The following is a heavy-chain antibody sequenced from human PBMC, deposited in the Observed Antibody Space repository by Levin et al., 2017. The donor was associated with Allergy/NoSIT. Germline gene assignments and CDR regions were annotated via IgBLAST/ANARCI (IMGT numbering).Heavy chain of an antibody. CDR3: AREGAFSTTAFDP. CDR2: VYYSGNA. Sequence: PSQTLSLTCTVSGGSFTSSAYYWAWIRQPPGKGLEWIGTVYYSGNAYYNPSLKSRVTISVDTSKNHFSLRLSSVTAADTAVYFCAREGAFSTTAFDPWGQGTLVTVSS. D-gene: IGHD5/OR15-5a*01. CDR1: GGSFTSSAYY. V-gene: IGHV4-39*07. J-gene: IGHJ5*02.